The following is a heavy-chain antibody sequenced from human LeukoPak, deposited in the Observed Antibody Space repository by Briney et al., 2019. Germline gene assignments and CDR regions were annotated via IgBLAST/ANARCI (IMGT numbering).Heavy chain of an antibody. Sequence: GESLKISCKGSGYTFTTYWIAWVRQLPGKGLEWMGIIYPGDSDTRYSPSFQGQVPTSADKSISTANLQWSSLKASDTAMYYYARRGHRQAADNAFDIWRQGTIVTVSS. J-gene: IGHJ3*02. CDR3: ARRGHRQAADNAFDI. D-gene: IGHD6-13*01. CDR1: GYTFTTYW. V-gene: IGHV5-51*01. CDR2: IYPGDSDT.